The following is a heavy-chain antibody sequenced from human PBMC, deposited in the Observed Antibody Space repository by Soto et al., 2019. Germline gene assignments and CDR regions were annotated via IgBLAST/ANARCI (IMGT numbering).Heavy chain of an antibody. J-gene: IGHJ5*02. V-gene: IGHV4-31*03. CDR3: ASWYCSGGTCYRWFDP. D-gene: IGHD2-15*01. CDR1: GGSISSGGYY. CDR2: IYYSGST. Sequence: QVQLQESGPGLVKPSQTLSLTCNVSGGSISSGGYYWSWIRQHPGKGLEWIGYIYYSGSTYYNPSLKSRVTISLDTSKNQFSLKLSSVTAADTAVYYCASWYCSGGTCYRWFDPWGQGTLVTVSS.